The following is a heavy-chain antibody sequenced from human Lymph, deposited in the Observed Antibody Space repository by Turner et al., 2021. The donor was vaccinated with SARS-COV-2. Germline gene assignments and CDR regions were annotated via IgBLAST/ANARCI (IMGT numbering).Heavy chain of an antibody. CDR2: IYYRGST. Sequence: QVQLQESGPRLVKPLEPLSLTGTVSGGSMNSNYWSWIRQPPGKRLEWIGYIYYRGSTNYNPSLESRVTISVDTSRNQFSLNLTSVTAADTAIYYCARETVNNWVDPWGQGTLVTVSS. CDR3: ARETVNNWVDP. J-gene: IGHJ5*02. V-gene: IGHV4-59*01. D-gene: IGHD2-21*02. CDR1: GGSMNSNY.